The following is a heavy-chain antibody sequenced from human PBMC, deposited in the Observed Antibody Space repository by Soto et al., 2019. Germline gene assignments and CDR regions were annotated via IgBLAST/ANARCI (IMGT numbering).Heavy chain of an antibody. V-gene: IGHV3-66*04. D-gene: IGHD5-18*01. CDR1: GVTVSSNY. CDR2: IYSGGST. CDR3: ARHGYNYGGGYFDY. J-gene: IGHJ4*02. Sequence: EVQLVESGGGLVQPGGSLRLSCAASGVTVSSNYMSWVRQAPGKGLEWVSVIYSGGSTYYADSVKGRFTISRDNSKNTLSLHMNSLRAEDTAVYYCARHGYNYGGGYFDYWGQGTLVTVSS.